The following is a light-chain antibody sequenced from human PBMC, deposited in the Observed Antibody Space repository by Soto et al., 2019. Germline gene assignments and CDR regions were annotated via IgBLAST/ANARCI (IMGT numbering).Light chain of an antibody. J-gene: IGKJ1*01. CDR3: QQYNTYPWT. CDR1: QSITSW. CDR2: AAT. V-gene: IGKV1-5*01. Sequence: DIQITQSPTTLSASVGERVRITCRACQSITSWLAWYQQKPGKVPKVLIYAATSLHSGVPSRFSGSGSGTEFTLTISSLQPDDFATYYCQQYNTYPWTFGQGTKVDNK.